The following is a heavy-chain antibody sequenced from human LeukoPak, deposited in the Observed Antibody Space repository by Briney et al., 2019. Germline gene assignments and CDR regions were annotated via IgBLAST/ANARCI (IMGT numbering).Heavy chain of an antibody. V-gene: IGHV3-7*04. Sequence: PGGSLRLSCAASGFTFSSYWMSWVRQAPGKGLEWVANIKQDGSEKYYVDSVKGRFTISRDNAKNSLYLQMNSLRAEDTVVYYCARVSIAAAGTFCYFDYWGQGTLVTVSS. D-gene: IGHD6-13*01. CDR1: GFTFSSYW. CDR3: ARVSIAAAGTFCYFDY. J-gene: IGHJ4*02. CDR2: IKQDGSEK.